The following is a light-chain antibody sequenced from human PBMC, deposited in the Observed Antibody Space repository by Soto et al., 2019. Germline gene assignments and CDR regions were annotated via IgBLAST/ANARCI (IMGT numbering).Light chain of an antibody. Sequence: QSALTQPLSVSGSPGQSVTISCTGTSSDVGGSNYVSWYQQHPGKAPKLMIYDVSKRPSGVPDRFSGSKSGNTASLTISGLQAEDEAYYYCGSYAGSYTHVFGTGTKLNVL. V-gene: IGLV2-11*01. CDR1: SSDVGGSNY. J-gene: IGLJ1*01. CDR2: DVS. CDR3: GSYAGSYTHV.